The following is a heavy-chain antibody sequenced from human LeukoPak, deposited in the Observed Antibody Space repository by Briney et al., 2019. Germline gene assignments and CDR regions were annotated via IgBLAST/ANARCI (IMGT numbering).Heavy chain of an antibody. D-gene: IGHD3-22*01. CDR2: VWYDGGNK. CDR1: GFTFSDYG. V-gene: IGHV3-33*01. Sequence: GGSLRLSCAASGFTFSDYGMHWVRQAPGKGLEWVAVVWYDGGNKYYADSVKGRFTISRDNSRNTLYLEMNSLRTEDTAMYFCVRGRYDSSGYFPNYFDHWGQGTLVTVSS. J-gene: IGHJ1*01. CDR3: VRGRYDSSGYFPNYFDH.